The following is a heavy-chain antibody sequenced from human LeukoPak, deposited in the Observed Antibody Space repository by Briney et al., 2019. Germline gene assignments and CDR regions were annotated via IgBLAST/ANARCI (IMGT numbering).Heavy chain of an antibody. CDR3: AKVSVCYGCYLDY. V-gene: IGHV3-23*01. CDR1: GYTFSSHG. D-gene: IGHD3-16*01. CDR2: INGAGDNP. J-gene: IGHJ4*02. Sequence: GGSLRLSCAASGYTFSSHGLTWVRQAPGKGQEWVSTINGAGDNPYYAETVKGRFTISRDNSKNTLYLQMHSLRAEDTAIYYCAKVSVCYGCYLDYWGQGTLVTVS.